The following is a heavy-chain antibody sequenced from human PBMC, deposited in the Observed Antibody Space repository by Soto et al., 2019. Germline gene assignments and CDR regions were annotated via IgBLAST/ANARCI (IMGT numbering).Heavy chain of an antibody. CDR2: ISYSGST. V-gene: IGHV4-39*01. CDR1: GGSISSSSYY. J-gene: IGHJ4*02. D-gene: IGHD1-26*01. CDR3: ARHGGGTYFDPFDN. Sequence: SETLSLTCTVSGGSISSSSYYWGWIRQPPGKGLEWIGSISYSGSTYYNPSLKSRVTLSVDGSESQFSLKLSSVTAADTALFYCARHGGGTYFDPFDNWGQGTLVTVS.